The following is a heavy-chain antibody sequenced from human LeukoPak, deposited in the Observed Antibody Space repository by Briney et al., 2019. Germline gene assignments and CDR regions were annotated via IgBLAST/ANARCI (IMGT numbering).Heavy chain of an antibody. CDR3: ARAAVRPLLRGVRVYFDS. V-gene: IGHV4-34*01. CDR2: INHSGST. J-gene: IGHJ4*02. Sequence: PSETLSLTCAVYGGSFSGYYWSWIRQPPGKGLKWIGEINHSGSTNYNPSLKSRVTISVDRSKNQFSLKLSSVTAADTAVYYCARAAVRPLLRGVRVYFDSWGQGTLVTVSS. D-gene: IGHD3-10*01. CDR1: GGSFSGYY.